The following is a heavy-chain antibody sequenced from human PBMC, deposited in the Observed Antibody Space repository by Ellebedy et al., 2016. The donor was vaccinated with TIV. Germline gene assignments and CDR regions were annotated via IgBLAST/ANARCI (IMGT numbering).Heavy chain of an antibody. CDR1: GGSISSYY. CDR3: ARGSYSSSWKASTGWFNP. V-gene: IGHV4-59*13. CDR2: IYYSGST. Sequence: SETLSLXXTVSGGSISSYYWSWIRQPPGKGLEWIGYIYYSGSTNYNPSLKSRVTISVDTSKNQFSLKLSSVTAADTAVYYCARGSYSSSWKASTGWFNPWGQGTLVTVSS. D-gene: IGHD6-13*01. J-gene: IGHJ5*02.